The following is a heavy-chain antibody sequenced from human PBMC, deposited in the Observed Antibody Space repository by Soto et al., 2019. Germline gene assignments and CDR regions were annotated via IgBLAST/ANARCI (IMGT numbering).Heavy chain of an antibody. CDR3: ARAGFGDYGRMGWFDP. Sequence: QVQLQQWGAGLLKPSETLSLTCAVYGGSFSGYYWSWIRQPPGKGLEWIGEINHSGSTNYNPSLKSRVTISVDTSENQFSLKLSSVTAADTAVYYCARAGFGDYGRMGWFDPWGQGTLVTVSS. V-gene: IGHV4-34*01. J-gene: IGHJ5*02. CDR2: INHSGST. CDR1: GGSFSGYY. D-gene: IGHD4-17*01.